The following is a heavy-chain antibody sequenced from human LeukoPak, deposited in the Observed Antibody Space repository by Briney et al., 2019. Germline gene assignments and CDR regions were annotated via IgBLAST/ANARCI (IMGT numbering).Heavy chain of an antibody. Sequence: ASVKVSCKASGYTFTGYYMHWVRQAPGQGLEWMGWINPNSGGTNYAQKFQGRVTMTRDTSISTAYMELSRLRSDDTAVYYCARDKATMVRGVTPFYWGQGTLVTVSS. CDR3: ARDKATMVRGVTPFY. J-gene: IGHJ4*02. D-gene: IGHD3-10*01. V-gene: IGHV1-2*02. CDR1: GYTFTGYY. CDR2: INPNSGGT.